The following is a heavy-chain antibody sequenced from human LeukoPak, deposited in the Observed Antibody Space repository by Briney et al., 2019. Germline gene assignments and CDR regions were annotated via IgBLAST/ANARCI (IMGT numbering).Heavy chain of an antibody. D-gene: IGHD3-3*01. Sequence: PSETLSLTCAVYDGSFSGYYWSWIRQPPGKGLEWIGEINHSGSTNYNPSLKSRVTISVDTSKNQFSLKLSSVTAADTAVYYCARAPPYYDFWSGYYIRKAYYYGMDVWGQGTTVTVSS. V-gene: IGHV4-34*01. J-gene: IGHJ6*02. CDR3: ARAPPYYDFWSGYYIRKAYYYGMDV. CDR1: DGSFSGYY. CDR2: INHSGST.